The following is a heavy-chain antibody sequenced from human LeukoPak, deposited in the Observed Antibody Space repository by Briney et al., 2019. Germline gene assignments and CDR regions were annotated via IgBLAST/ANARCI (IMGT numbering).Heavy chain of an antibody. V-gene: IGHV3-21*01. Sequence: PAGSLRLSCAASGFTFSSYSMNWVRQAPGKGLEWVASISSSSSYLYYADSVKGRFTSPRDNAKNSLYLQMNSLRAEDTAVYYCARAVYGFDAFDSWGQGTMVTVCS. J-gene: IGHJ3*02. CDR3: ARAVYGFDAFDS. D-gene: IGHD4-17*01. CDR1: GFTFSSYS. CDR2: ISSSSSYL.